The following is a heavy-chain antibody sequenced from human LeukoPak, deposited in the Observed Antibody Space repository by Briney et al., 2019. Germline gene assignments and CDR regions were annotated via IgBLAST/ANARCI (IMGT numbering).Heavy chain of an antibody. J-gene: IGHJ5*02. CDR2: ISGSSGST. D-gene: IGHD6-19*01. Sequence: GGSLRLSCAASGFTFSSYAMSWVRQAPGKGLEWVSAISGSSGSTYYADSVKGRFTISRDNSKNTLYLQMNSLRAEDTAVYYCEKVSVQPGYSSVWSINWFDPWGQGTLVTVSS. CDR3: EKVSVQPGYSSVWSINWFDP. CDR1: GFTFSSYA. V-gene: IGHV3-23*01.